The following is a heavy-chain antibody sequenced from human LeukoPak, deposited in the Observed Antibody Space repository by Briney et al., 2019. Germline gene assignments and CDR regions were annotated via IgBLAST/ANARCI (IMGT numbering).Heavy chain of an antibody. CDR1: GFTFSSYE. D-gene: IGHD1-1*01. CDR3: AKEGTVQYLDY. V-gene: IGHV3-48*03. Sequence: GGSLRLSYAASGFTFSSYEMNWVRQAPGKGLEWVSYISSSGSTIYYADSVKGRFTISRDNSKNTLYLQMNSLRAEDTAVYYCAKEGTVQYLDYWGQGTLVTVSS. CDR2: ISSSGSTI. J-gene: IGHJ4*02.